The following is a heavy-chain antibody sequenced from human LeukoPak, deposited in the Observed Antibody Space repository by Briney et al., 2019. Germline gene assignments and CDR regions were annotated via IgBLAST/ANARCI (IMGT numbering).Heavy chain of an antibody. CDR1: GGSISSYY. D-gene: IGHD3-22*01. V-gene: IGHV4-59*01. CDR2: IYYSGST. Sequence: PSETLSLTCTVSGGSISSYYWSWIRQPPGKGLEWIGYIYYSGSTNYNPSLKSRVTISVDTSKNQFSLKLSSVTAADTAVYYCARDGRYYDSSGYYPLFDSWGQGTLVTVSS. CDR3: ARDGRYYDSSGYYPLFDS. J-gene: IGHJ4*02.